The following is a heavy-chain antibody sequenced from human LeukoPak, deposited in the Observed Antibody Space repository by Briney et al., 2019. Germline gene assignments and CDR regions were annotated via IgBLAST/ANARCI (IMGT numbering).Heavy chain of an antibody. D-gene: IGHD3-10*01. Sequence: GGSLRLSCAASGFTFSSYAMSWVRQAPGKRLERVSGISGSGGSTYYGESVKGRFTISRDNSKNTLYLQVNSLRAEDTAVYYCAKAGRPVSKYYFDYWGQGTLVTVSS. V-gene: IGHV3-23*01. CDR2: ISGSGGST. CDR1: GFTFSSYA. J-gene: IGHJ4*02. CDR3: AKAGRPVSKYYFDY.